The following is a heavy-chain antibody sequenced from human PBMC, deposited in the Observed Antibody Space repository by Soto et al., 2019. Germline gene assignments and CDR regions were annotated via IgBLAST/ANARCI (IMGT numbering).Heavy chain of an antibody. CDR2: IWYDGSNK. D-gene: IGHD3-22*01. CDR1: GFTFSSYG. V-gene: IGHV3-33*01. CDR3: ARSTTYYYDSSGYQDAFDI. Sequence: QVQLVESGGGVVQTGRSLRLSCAASGFTFSSYGMHWVRQAPGKGLEWVAVIWYDGSNKYYADSVKGRFTISRDNSKNTLYLQMNSLRAEETAVYYCARSTTYYYDSSGYQDAFDIWGQGTMVTVSS. J-gene: IGHJ3*02.